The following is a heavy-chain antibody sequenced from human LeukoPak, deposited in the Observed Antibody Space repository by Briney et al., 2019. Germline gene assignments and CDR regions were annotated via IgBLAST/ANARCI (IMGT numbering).Heavy chain of an antibody. D-gene: IGHD6-13*01. Sequence: GASVKVSCKASGFTFTSSAMQWVRQARGQRLEWIGWIVVGSDNTNYAQKFQERVTITRDMSTSTAYMELSSLRSDDTAVYYCARAPEYSSSWYYYWGQGTLVTVSS. CDR2: IVVGSDNT. CDR1: GFTFTSSA. J-gene: IGHJ4*02. CDR3: ARAPEYSSSWYYY. V-gene: IGHV1-58*02.